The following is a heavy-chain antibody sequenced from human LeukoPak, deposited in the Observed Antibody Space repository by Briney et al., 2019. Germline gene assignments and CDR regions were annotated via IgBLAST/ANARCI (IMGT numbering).Heavy chain of an antibody. CDR2: IYSGGST. V-gene: IGHV3-53*01. J-gene: IGHJ4*02. Sequence: GGSLRLSCAASGFTVSSNYMSWVRQAPGKGLEWVSVIYSGGSTYYPDSVKGRFTISRDNSKNTLYLQMNSLRAEDTAVYYCARGYCSGGSCYPYYFDYWGQGTLVTLS. D-gene: IGHD2-15*01. CDR3: ARGYCSGGSCYPYYFDY. CDR1: GFTVSSNY.